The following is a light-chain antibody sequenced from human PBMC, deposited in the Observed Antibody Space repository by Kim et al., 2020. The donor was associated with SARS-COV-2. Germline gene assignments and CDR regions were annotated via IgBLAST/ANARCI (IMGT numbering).Light chain of an antibody. CDR1: KLGDKY. V-gene: IGLV3-1*01. J-gene: IGLJ1*01. CDR3: QAWDSSTFYV. Sequence: VSPGQTASITCSGDKLGDKYACWYQQKPGQSPVLVIYQDSKRPSGIPERFSGSNAGNTATLTISGTQAMDEADYYCQAWDSSTFYVFGTGTKVTVL. CDR2: QDS.